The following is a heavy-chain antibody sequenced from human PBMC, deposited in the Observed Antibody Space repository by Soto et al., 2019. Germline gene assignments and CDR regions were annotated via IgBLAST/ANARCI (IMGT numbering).Heavy chain of an antibody. Sequence: PSETLSLTCTVSGGSISSGGYYWSWIRQRPGKGLEWIGYIYYSGSTYYNPSLKSRVTISVDTSKNQFSLKLSSVTAADTAVYYCARWTGTTFDIWGQGTMVTVSS. V-gene: IGHV4-31*03. CDR1: GGSISSGGYY. J-gene: IGHJ3*02. CDR3: ARWTGTTFDI. D-gene: IGHD1-1*01. CDR2: IYYSGST.